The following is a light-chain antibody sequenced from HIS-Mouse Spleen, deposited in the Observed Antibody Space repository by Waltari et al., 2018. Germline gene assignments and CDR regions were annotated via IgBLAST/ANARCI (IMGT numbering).Light chain of an antibody. CDR1: SSDVGSYNL. J-gene: IGLJ3*02. CDR2: EGS. CDR3: CSYAGSSTFSWV. V-gene: IGLV2-23*03. Sequence: QSALTQPASVSGSPGQSITISCTGTSSDVGSYNLVSWYQQHPGKAPKRMIYEGSKRPSGVFKRFSGSKSGNTASLTISGLQAEDEADYYCCSYAGSSTFSWVFGGGTKLTVL.